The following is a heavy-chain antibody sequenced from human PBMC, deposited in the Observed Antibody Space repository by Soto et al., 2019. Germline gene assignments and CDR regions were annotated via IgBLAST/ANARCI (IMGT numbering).Heavy chain of an antibody. CDR3: AKDLVVPAAMGGYYYYGMDV. J-gene: IGHJ6*02. CDR1: GFTFSTCA. D-gene: IGHD2-2*01. CDR2: IPASGSST. Sequence: GGSLRLSCAASGFTFSTCAMSWARQAPGKGLEWVSTIPASGSSTYYVDSVKGRFTISRDNSKNTLYLQMNSLRAEDTAVYYCAKDLVVPAAMGGYYYYGMDVWGQGTTVTVSS. V-gene: IGHV3-23*01.